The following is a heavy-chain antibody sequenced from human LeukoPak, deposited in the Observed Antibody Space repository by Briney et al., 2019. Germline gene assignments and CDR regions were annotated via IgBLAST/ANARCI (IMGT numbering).Heavy chain of an antibody. CDR2: IYHSGST. J-gene: IGHJ5*02. Sequence: SETLSLTCAVSGYSISSGYYWGWIRQPPGKGLEWIGSIYHSGSTYYNPSLKSRVTISVDTSKNQISLKLSSVTAADTAVYYCARCRSPEGRWFDPWGQGTLVTVSS. D-gene: IGHD6-6*01. V-gene: IGHV4-38-2*01. CDR3: ARCRSPEGRWFDP. CDR1: GYSISSGYY.